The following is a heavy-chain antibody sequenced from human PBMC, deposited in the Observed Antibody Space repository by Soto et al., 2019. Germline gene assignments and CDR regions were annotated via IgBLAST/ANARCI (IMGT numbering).Heavy chain of an antibody. V-gene: IGHV3-30-3*01. D-gene: IGHD3-22*01. J-gene: IGHJ4*02. CDR1: GFTFSSYA. Sequence: GGSLSLSCAASGFTFSSYAMHWVRQAPGKGLEWVAVISYDGSNKYYADSVKGRFTISRDNSKNTLYLQMNSLRAEDTAVYYCARDVSSGYSGLIDYWGQGTLVTVSS. CDR2: ISYDGSNK. CDR3: ARDVSSGYSGLIDY.